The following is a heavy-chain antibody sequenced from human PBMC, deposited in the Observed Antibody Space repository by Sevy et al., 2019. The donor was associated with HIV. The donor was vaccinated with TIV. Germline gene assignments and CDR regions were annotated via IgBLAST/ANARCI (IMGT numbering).Heavy chain of an antibody. Sequence: GGSLRLSCAASGFTFSSYAMSWVRQAPGKGLEWVSAISGSGGSTYYAHSVKGRFTISRDNSKNTLYLQMNSLRAEDTAVYYCAKDLGFGELWHAFDIWGQGTRVTVSS. CDR3: AKDLGFGELWHAFDI. V-gene: IGHV3-23*01. J-gene: IGHJ3*02. D-gene: IGHD3-10*01. CDR1: GFTFSSYA. CDR2: ISGSGGST.